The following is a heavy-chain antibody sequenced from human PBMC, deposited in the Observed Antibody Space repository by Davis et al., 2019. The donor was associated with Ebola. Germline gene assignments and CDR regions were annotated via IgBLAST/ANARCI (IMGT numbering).Heavy chain of an antibody. J-gene: IGHJ4*02. CDR3: ARAQFPTTSDH. Sequence: AASVKVSCKASGYTFTNYGITWVRQAPGQGLEWMGWINHHNGNTNYAQNVQGRVVMTSDTATTTAYMEVGSLRSDDTAVYYCARAQFPTTSDHWGQGTLVTVSS. D-gene: IGHD1-1*01. CDR2: INHHNGNT. CDR1: GYTFTNYG. V-gene: IGHV1-18*04.